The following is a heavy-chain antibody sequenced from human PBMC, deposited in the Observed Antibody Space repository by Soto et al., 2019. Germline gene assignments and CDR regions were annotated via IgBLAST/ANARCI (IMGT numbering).Heavy chain of an antibody. Sequence: GGSVEVSCKGSGGTFSSYSISWVLQAPGQGLEWMGGIIPIFGTANYAQKFQGRVTITADKSTSTAYMELSSLRSEDTAVYYCARIQLRYFDWFGAFDIWGQGTMVTVSS. CDR2: IIPIFGTA. CDR3: ARIQLRYFDWFGAFDI. V-gene: IGHV1-69*06. D-gene: IGHD3-9*01. J-gene: IGHJ3*02. CDR1: GGTFSSYS.